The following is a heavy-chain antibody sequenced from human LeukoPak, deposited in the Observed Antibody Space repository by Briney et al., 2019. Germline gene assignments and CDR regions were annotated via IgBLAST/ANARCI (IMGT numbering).Heavy chain of an antibody. CDR3: ARRRSVLWFGESDAFDI. Sequence: GASVKVSCKASGYTFTGYYMHWVRQAPGQGLEWMGWINPNSGGTNYAQKFQGWVTMTRDTSISTAYMELSRLRSDDTAVYYCARRRSVLWFGESDAFDIWGQGTMVTVSS. D-gene: IGHD3-10*01. CDR2: INPNSGGT. J-gene: IGHJ3*02. V-gene: IGHV1-2*04. CDR1: GYTFTGYY.